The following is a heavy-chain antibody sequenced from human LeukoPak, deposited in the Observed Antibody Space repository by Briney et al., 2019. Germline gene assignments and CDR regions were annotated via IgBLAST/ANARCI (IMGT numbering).Heavy chain of an antibody. D-gene: IGHD2-2*01. Sequence: ASVKVSCKASGYTFTSYYMHWVRRAPGQGLEWMGIINPSGGSTSYAQKFQGRVTMTRDMSTSTVYMELSSLRSEDTAVYYCARDSQDIVVVPAAPSRGLDYWGQGTLVTVSS. V-gene: IGHV1-46*01. J-gene: IGHJ4*02. CDR2: INPSGGST. CDR3: ARDSQDIVVVPAAPSRGLDY. CDR1: GYTFTSYY.